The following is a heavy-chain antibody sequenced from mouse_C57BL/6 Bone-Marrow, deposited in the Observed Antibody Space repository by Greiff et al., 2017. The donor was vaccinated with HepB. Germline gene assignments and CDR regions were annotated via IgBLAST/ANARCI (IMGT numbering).Heavy chain of an antibody. Sequence: EVQRVESGGGLVKPGGSLKLSCAASGFTFSDYGMHWVRQAPEKGLEWVAYISSGSSTIYYADTVKGRFTISRDNAKNTLFLQMTSLRSEDTAMDYCARWLYSNPFAYWGQGTLVTVPA. CDR1: GFTFSDYG. CDR2: ISSGSSTI. D-gene: IGHD2-5*01. CDR3: ARWLYSNPFAY. V-gene: IGHV5-17*01. J-gene: IGHJ3*01.